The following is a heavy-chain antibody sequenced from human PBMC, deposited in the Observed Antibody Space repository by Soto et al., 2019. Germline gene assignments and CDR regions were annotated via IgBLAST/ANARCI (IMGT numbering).Heavy chain of an antibody. Sequence: QVQLVQSGAEVKKPGSSVKVSCKASGGTFSSYAISWVRQAPGQGLEWMGGIIPIFGTANYAQKFQGRVTITADESTSTAYMEVSSLRSEDTAVYYCARDRVGYSSSWYRGGMDVWGQGTTVTVSS. D-gene: IGHD6-13*01. CDR2: IIPIFGTA. J-gene: IGHJ6*02. CDR3: ARDRVGYSSSWYRGGMDV. V-gene: IGHV1-69*01. CDR1: GGTFSSYA.